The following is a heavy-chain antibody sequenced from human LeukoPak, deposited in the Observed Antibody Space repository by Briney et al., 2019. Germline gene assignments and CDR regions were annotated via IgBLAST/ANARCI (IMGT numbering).Heavy chain of an antibody. Sequence: SETLSLTCTVSGGSISAYYWSWIRQPPGDGLEWLVYIYYTGSTTYNPSLKSRVTISVDMSKNQFSLRLSSVTAADTALYYCARGYYNSALGRFDYWGQGTLVTVSS. CDR3: ARGYYNSALGRFDY. J-gene: IGHJ4*02. D-gene: IGHD2/OR15-2a*01. CDR1: GGSISAYY. CDR2: IYYTGST. V-gene: IGHV4-59*01.